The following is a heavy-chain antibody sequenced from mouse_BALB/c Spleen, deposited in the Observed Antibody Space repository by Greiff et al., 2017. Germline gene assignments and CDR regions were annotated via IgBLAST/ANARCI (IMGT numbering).Heavy chain of an antibody. V-gene: IGHV5-6*01. D-gene: IGHD3-3*01. J-gene: IGHJ2*01. CDR2: ISSGGSYT. CDR1: GFTFSSYG. Sequence: DVQLVESGGDLVKPGGSLKLSCAASGFTFSSYGMSWVRQTPDKRLEWVATISSGGSYTYYPDSVKGRFTISRDNAKNTLYLQMSSLKSEDTAMYYCAREGGTGYWGQGTTLTVSS. CDR3: AREGGTGY.